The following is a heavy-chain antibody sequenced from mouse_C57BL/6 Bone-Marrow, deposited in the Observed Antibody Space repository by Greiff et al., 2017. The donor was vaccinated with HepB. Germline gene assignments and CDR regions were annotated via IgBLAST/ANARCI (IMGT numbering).Heavy chain of an antibody. CDR2: IRSKSNNYAT. Sequence: EVHLVESGGGLVQPKGSLKLSCAASGFSFNTYAMNWVRQAPGKGLEWVARIRSKSNNYATYYADSVKDRFTISRDDSESMLYLQMNNLKTEDTAMYYCVGYGYDGDWFAYWGQGTLVTVSA. V-gene: IGHV10-1*01. J-gene: IGHJ3*01. CDR1: GFSFNTYA. CDR3: VGYGYDGDWFAY. D-gene: IGHD2-2*01.